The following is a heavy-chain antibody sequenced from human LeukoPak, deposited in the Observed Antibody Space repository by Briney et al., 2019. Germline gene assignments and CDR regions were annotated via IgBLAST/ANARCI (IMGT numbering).Heavy chain of an antibody. J-gene: IGHJ4*02. V-gene: IGHV3-48*04. CDR1: GFTFSTYT. CDR2: ITTSGSTT. CDR3: ASFQKTFDY. Sequence: GRSLRLSCAASGFTFSTYTMHWVRQAPGKGLEWLSYITTSGSTTYYADSVKGRFTISRDNAKNSLYLQMNSLRAEDTAVYYCASFQKTFDYWGQGTLVTVSS.